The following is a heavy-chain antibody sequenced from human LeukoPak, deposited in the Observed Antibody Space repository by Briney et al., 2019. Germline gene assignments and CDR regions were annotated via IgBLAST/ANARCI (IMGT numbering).Heavy chain of an antibody. J-gene: IGHJ3*02. D-gene: IGHD3-22*01. V-gene: IGHV4-4*02. CDR2: IYHSGST. CDR3: ARKTYDSSGLIPHPGVFDI. Sequence: PGGSLRLSCATSGFTFSDTWMSWVRQPPGKGLEWIGEIYHSGSTNYNPSLKSRVTISVDKSKNQFSLKLSSVTAADTAVYYCARKTYDSSGLIPHPGVFDIWGQGTMVTVSS. CDR1: GFTFSDTW.